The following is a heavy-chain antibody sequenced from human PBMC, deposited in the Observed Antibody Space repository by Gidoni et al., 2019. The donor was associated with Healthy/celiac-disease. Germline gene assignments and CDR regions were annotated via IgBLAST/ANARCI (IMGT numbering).Heavy chain of an antibody. J-gene: IGHJ6*02. V-gene: IGHV1-8*01. CDR3: ARGPGVVAATPKDYYYYYGMDV. CDR1: VYTFPSYD. CDR2: MNPNSGNT. D-gene: IGHD2-15*01. Sequence: QVQLVQSGAEVKKPGASVKVSCKASVYTFPSYDINSVRQAPGQGLEWMGWMNPNSGNTGYEQKVQGRVTMTRNTAISTAYMELSSLRSEDTAVYYCARGPGVVAATPKDYYYYYGMDVWGQGTTVTVSS.